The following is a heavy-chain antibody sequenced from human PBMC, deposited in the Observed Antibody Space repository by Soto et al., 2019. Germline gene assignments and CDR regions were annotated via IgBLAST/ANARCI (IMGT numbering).Heavy chain of an antibody. J-gene: IGHJ4*02. CDR1: GFTFSSYS. D-gene: IGHD3-9*01. V-gene: IGHV3-21*01. Sequence: GGSLRLSCAASGFTFSSYSMNWVRQAPGKGLEWVSSISSSSYIYYADSVKGRFTISRDNAKNSLYLQMNSLRAEDTAVYYCARDQMGYDILTGYPTQFDYWGQGTLVTVSS. CDR2: ISSSSYI. CDR3: ARDQMGYDILTGYPTQFDY.